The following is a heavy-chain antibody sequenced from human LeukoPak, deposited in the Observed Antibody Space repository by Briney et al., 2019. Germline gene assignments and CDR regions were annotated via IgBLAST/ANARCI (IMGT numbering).Heavy chain of an antibody. CDR3: ARVYYYGSGSYYNVNPYYFDY. V-gene: IGHV1-2*06. CDR1: GYTFTGYY. Sequence: ASVKVSCKASGYTFTGYYMHWVRQAPGQGLEWMGRINPNSGGTNYAQKFQGRVTMTRDTSISTAYMVLSRLRSDDTAVYYCARVYYYGSGSYYNVNPYYFDYWGQGTLITVSS. D-gene: IGHD3-10*01. J-gene: IGHJ4*02. CDR2: INPNSGGT.